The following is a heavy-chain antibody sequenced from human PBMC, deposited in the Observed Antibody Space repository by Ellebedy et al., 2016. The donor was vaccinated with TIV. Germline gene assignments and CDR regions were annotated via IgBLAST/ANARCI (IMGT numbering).Heavy chain of an antibody. J-gene: IGHJ3*02. CDR2: FSGSPEYT. D-gene: IGHD6-19*01. CDR1: GLTINSYA. CDR3: AKDRSGWGNFDI. Sequence: GESLKISCAASGLTINSYAISWVRQAPGKGLEWVSVFSGSPEYTSYADSVKGRFTISRDTSKNTVYLQMNSLRAEDTAVYYCAKDRSGWGNFDIWGQGTAVTVSS. V-gene: IGHV3-23*01.